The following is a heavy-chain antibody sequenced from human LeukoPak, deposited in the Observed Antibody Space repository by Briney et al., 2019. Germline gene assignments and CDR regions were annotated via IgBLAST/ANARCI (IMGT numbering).Heavy chain of an antibody. CDR2: IYYSGST. J-gene: IGHJ5*02. CDR3: ARDRIRFGAQHNWFDP. CDR1: GGSISSYY. V-gene: IGHV4-59*01. Sequence: SETLSLTCTVSGGSISSYYWSWIRQPPGKGLKWIGYIYYSGSTNYNPSLRSRVTISVDTSKNQFSLKLSTVTAADTAVYYCARDRIRFGAQHNWFDPWGQGTLVTVSS. D-gene: IGHD3-3*01.